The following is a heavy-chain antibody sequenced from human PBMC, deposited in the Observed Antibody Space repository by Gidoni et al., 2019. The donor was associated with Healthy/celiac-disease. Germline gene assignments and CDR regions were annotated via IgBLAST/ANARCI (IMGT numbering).Heavy chain of an antibody. D-gene: IGHD3-3*01. J-gene: IGHJ3*02. V-gene: IGHV3-7*03. CDR2: MKEDRSEK. CDR3: ARGSYDFWNGYYDALYT. Sequence: APGKGLGWVASMKEDRSEKYYVDSVKGRFTIPRDNSENSLYLEMDSLRAEDTAVYYCARGSYDFWNGYYDALYTWGQGTMVTVSS.